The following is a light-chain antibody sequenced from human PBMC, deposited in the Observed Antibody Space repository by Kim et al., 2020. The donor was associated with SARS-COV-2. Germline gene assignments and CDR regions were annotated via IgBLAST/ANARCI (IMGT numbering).Light chain of an antibody. Sequence: EIVMTQSPATLSVSPGERATLTCRASQSVNTKLVWYQQKGGRPPRILIYGASTRATGVPARFSGSGSGTDFTLTISSLQSEDFAVYYCQQYNDWAETFGQGTKVDIK. CDR3: QQYNDWAET. CDR1: QSVNTK. CDR2: GAS. V-gene: IGKV3D-15*01. J-gene: IGKJ1*01.